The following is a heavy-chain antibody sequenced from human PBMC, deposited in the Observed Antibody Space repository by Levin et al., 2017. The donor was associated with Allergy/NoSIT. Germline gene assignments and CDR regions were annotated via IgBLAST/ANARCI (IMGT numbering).Heavy chain of an antibody. Sequence: SQTLSLTCTVSGGSISSYYWNWIRQPPGKGLEWIGFIYYTGSTNYNPSLKSRVTISLDTSKNQFSLKLTSVTTADTAVYYCARGYCSGGSCYYFDHWGQGTLVTVSS. CDR2: IYYTGST. D-gene: IGHD2-15*01. CDR3: ARGYCSGGSCYYFDH. V-gene: IGHV4-59*01. J-gene: IGHJ4*02. CDR1: GGSISSYY.